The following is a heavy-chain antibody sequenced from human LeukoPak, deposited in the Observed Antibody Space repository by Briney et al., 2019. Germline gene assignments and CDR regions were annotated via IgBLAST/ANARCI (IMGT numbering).Heavy chain of an antibody. CDR3: ARAPITMVRGRASPSYFDY. CDR2: IIPIFGTA. Sequence: GASVKVSCKASGGTFSSYAISWVRQAPGQGLEWMGGIIPIFGTANYAQKFQGRVTITADESTSTAYMELSSLRSEDTAVYYCARAPITMVRGRASPSYFDYWGQGTLVTVSS. D-gene: IGHD3-10*01. J-gene: IGHJ4*02. V-gene: IGHV1-69*13. CDR1: GGTFSSYA.